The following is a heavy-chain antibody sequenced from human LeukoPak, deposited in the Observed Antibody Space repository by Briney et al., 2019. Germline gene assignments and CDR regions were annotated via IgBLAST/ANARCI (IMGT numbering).Heavy chain of an antibody. Sequence: GGSLRLSCAASGFTFSHFWMSWVRQAPGKGLEWVAYIKKTGSETYYVDSVKGRFTITRDNTRNSLFLQMYSLRAEGTAVYFCAREDGYCSGGNCYSYFDSWGQGTLVTVSS. V-gene: IGHV3-7*01. CDR1: GFTFSHFW. CDR3: AREDGYCSGGNCYSYFDS. D-gene: IGHD2-15*01. CDR2: IKKTGSET. J-gene: IGHJ4*02.